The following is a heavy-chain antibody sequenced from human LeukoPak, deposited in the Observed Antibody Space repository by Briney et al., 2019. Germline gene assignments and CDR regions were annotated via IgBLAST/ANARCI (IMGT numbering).Heavy chain of an antibody. Sequence: GGSLRLFCAASGFTVTSNYMSWVRQTPGQGRLEWVSVIYTDGRTFYTGSVTGRFTISRDNSKNTLYLQMSSLRAEDTAVYYCARGQIYGTGSYFFDHWGQGTLVTVSS. D-gene: IGHD3-10*01. J-gene: IGHJ4*02. V-gene: IGHV3-66*01. CDR2: IYTDGRT. CDR1: GFTVTSNY. CDR3: ARGQIYGTGSYFFDH.